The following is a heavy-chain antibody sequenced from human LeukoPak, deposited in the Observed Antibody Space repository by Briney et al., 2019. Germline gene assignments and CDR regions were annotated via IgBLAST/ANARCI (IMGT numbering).Heavy chain of an antibody. J-gene: IGHJ5*02. V-gene: IGHV1-69*04. CDR3: ANPGGGITGWFDP. CDR1: GGTFSSYA. Sequence: SVKVSCKASGGTFSSYAISWVRQAPGQGLEWMGRIIPILGIANYAQKFQGRVTITADKSTSTAYMELSSLRSEDTAVYYCANPGGGITGWFDPWGQGTLVTVSS. D-gene: IGHD2-8*02. CDR2: IIPILGIA.